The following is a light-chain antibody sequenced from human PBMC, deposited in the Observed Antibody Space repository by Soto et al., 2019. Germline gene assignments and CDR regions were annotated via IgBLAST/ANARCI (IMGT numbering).Light chain of an antibody. CDR2: QVS. J-gene: IGLJ1*01. CDR1: SSDLGGYNF. Sequence: QSALTQPASVSGSPGQSITISCTGTSSDLGGYNFVSWYQHHPGKAPKLMIYQVSNRPSGVSNRFSGSKSGNTASLTISGRKAEDEADYYCCSYTSSSPYVFGTGTKVTVL. CDR3: CSYTSSSPYV. V-gene: IGLV2-14*01.